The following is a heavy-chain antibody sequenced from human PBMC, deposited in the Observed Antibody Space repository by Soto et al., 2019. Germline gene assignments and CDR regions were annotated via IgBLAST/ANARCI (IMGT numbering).Heavy chain of an antibody. CDR2: ISTSGDT. CDR1: GFTFSSYD. V-gene: IGHV3-13*01. CDR3: ARARSYSGYDFYYFDY. J-gene: IGHJ4*02. Sequence: GGSLRLSCAASGFTFSSYDRHRVRQATGKGLEWVSAISTSGDTSYPGSVKGRFTISRENAKNSLYLQMNSLRAEDTAVYYCARARSYSGYDFYYFDYWGQGTLDPVSS. D-gene: IGHD5-12*01.